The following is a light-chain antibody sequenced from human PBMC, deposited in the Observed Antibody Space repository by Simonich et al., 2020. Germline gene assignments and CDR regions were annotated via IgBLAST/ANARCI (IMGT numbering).Light chain of an antibody. CDR2: WAA. V-gene: IGKV4-1*01. Sequence: DIVMSQSPDSLAVSLGERATINCKSSQSVLYISNNKNYLAWYQQKPGQLPKLLIYWAATRKSGVPDRFSGSGSGTDFTLTISSLQAEDVAVYYCQQYYSTPWTFGQGTKVEIK. CDR3: QQYYSTPWT. J-gene: IGKJ1*01. CDR1: QSVLYISNNKNY.